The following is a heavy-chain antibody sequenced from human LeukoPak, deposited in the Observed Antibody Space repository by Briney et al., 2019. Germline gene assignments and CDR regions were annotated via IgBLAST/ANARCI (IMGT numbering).Heavy chain of an antibody. CDR3: ARDVGYSYGYWYFDL. CDR1: GGTFSSYA. V-gene: IGHV1-69*13. D-gene: IGHD5-18*01. J-gene: IGHJ2*01. Sequence: SVKVSCKASGGTFSSYAISWVRQAPGQELEWMGGIIPIFGTANYAQKFQGRVTITADESTSTAYMELSSLRSEDTAVYYCARDVGYSYGYWYFDLWGRGTLVTVSS. CDR2: IIPIFGTA.